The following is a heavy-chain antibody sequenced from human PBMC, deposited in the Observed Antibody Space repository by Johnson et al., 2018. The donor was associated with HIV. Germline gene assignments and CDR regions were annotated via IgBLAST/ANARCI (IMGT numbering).Heavy chain of an antibody. CDR1: GFTVRRNY. V-gene: IGHV3-66*01. D-gene: IGHD2-2*02. CDR3: ARDDTEADGAFDI. Sequence: VQLVESGGGLVQTGGSLRLSCAASGFTVRRNYMSWVRQAPGKGLEWVSVIYSGGSTYYADSVKGRFTISRDNSKNTLYLQMNSLRAEDTAVYYCARDDTEADGAFDIWGQGTMVTVSS. J-gene: IGHJ3*02. CDR2: IYSGGST.